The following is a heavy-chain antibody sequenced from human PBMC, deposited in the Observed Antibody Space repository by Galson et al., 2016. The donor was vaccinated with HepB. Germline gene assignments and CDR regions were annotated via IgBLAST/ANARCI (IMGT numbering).Heavy chain of an antibody. CDR1: GFNFNNYG. V-gene: IGHV3-30*03. CDR2: VSYDGTYA. J-gene: IGHJ4*02. CDR3: AMVKTWSFYFAS. Sequence: SLRLSCAASGFNFNNYGMHWVRQAPGKGLEWVAVVSYDGTYASYADSVKGRFTISRDNSKTTVSLQMNSLRPDDTAVYYCAMVKTWSFYFASWGQGTLVTVSS. D-gene: IGHD2-8*02.